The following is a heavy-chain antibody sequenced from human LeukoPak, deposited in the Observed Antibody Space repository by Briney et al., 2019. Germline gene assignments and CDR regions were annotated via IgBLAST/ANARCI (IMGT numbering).Heavy chain of an antibody. CDR2: ITASGGST. J-gene: IGHJ3*01. D-gene: IGHD6-6*01. Sequence: GGSLRLSCAASGFTFNTYAMYWVRQAPGKGLEWVSAITASGGSTYYADSVKGRFTISRDNSKNTLDLQMNSLRAEDTAVYYCARSSYSSSSSVWGQGTMVTVSS. V-gene: IGHV3-23*01. CDR1: GFTFNTYA. CDR3: ARSSYSSSSSV.